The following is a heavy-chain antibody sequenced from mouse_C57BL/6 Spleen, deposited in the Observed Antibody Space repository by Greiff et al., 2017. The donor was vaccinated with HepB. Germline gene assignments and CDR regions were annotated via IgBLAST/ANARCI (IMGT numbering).Heavy chain of an antibody. V-gene: IGHV5-17*01. D-gene: IGHD1-1*01. CDR1: GFTFSDYG. J-gene: IGHJ1*03. Sequence: EVQGVESGGGLVKPGGSLKLSCAASGFTFSDYGMHWVRQAPEKGLEWVAYISSGSSTIYYADTVKGRFTISRDNAKNTLVLQMTSLRSEDTAMYYCARGHYYGSSHWYFDVWGTGTTVTVSS. CDR2: ISSGSSTI. CDR3: ARGHYYGSSHWYFDV.